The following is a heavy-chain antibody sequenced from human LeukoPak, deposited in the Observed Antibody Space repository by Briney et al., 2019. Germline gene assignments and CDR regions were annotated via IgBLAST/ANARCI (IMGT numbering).Heavy chain of an antibody. Sequence: GASVKVSCKASGYTFTSYGISWVRQAPGQGLEWMGWISAYNGNTNYAQKFQGRVTITADKSTSTAYMELSSLRSEDTAVYYCANTIVGAFDIWGQGTMVTVSS. CDR1: GYTFTSYG. V-gene: IGHV1-18*01. CDR3: ANTIVGAFDI. J-gene: IGHJ3*02. D-gene: IGHD3-10*02. CDR2: ISAYNGNT.